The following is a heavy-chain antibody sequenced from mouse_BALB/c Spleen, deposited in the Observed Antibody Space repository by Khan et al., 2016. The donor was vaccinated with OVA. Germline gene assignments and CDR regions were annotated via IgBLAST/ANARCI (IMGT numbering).Heavy chain of an antibody. CDR3: ARSDSYCCFDV. V-gene: IGHV9-3-1*01. Sequence: QIQLVQSGPKLKKPGKTVKISCKASGYTFTNHGMNWVKQAPGKGLKWMGWINTYTGQPTYADDFKGRFAFSLETSASTAYLQINNLKTEDTATCVCARSDSYCCFDVWGAGTTVTVSA. CDR2: INTYTGQP. CDR1: GYTFTNHG. J-gene: IGHJ1*01.